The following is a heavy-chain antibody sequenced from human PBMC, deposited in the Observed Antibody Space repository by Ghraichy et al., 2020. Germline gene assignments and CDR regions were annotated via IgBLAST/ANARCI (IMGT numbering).Heavy chain of an antibody. D-gene: IGHD2-21*01. Sequence: SETLSLTCAVYGGSLSGYYWTWIRQPPGKGLEWIGEINHSGRTKHDPSLKRRVTISVDTSRNQFSLQLSSVTAADTAVYYCASLFPFDYWGQGTLVTVSS. J-gene: IGHJ4*02. V-gene: IGHV4-34*01. CDR3: ASLFPFDY. CDR1: GGSLSGYY. CDR2: INHSGRT.